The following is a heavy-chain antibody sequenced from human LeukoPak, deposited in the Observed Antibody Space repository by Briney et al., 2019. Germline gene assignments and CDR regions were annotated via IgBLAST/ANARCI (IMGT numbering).Heavy chain of an antibody. V-gene: IGHV4-59*01. J-gene: IGHJ4*02. Sequence: SETLSLTCTVSGGSISSYYWSWIRQPPGKGLEWIGYIYYSGSTNYNPSLKSRVTISADTSKNQFSLKLSSVTAADTAVYYCARDDRLLLDYWGQGTLVTVSS. D-gene: IGHD3-22*01. CDR1: GGSISSYY. CDR2: IYYSGST. CDR3: ARDDRLLLDY.